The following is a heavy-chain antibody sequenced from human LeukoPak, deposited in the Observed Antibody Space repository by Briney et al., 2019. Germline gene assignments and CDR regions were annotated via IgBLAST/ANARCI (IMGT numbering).Heavy chain of an antibody. CDR2: INPSSGNT. D-gene: IGHD2-2*01. Sequence: ASVKVSCKASGYSFTSYYLHWVRQAPGQGLEWMGIINPSSGNTTYTQKIESRVTMTRDTSTGTVYMELSSLRSEDTAVYYCARGSGTSAYFDYWGRGTLVTVSS. CDR1: GYSFTSYY. CDR3: ARGSGTSAYFDY. V-gene: IGHV1-46*01. J-gene: IGHJ4*02.